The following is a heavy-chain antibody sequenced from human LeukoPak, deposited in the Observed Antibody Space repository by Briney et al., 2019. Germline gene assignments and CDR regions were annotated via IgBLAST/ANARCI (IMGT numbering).Heavy chain of an antibody. CDR2: IYSGGST. CDR3: ARAVKNNSPDDTAMAPLYY. J-gene: IGHJ4*02. D-gene: IGHD5-18*01. Sequence: QAGGSLRLSCAASGFTVSSNYMSWVRQAPGKGLEWVSVIYSGGSTYYADSVKGRFTISRDNSKNTLYLQMNSLRAEDTAVYYCARAVKNNSPDDTAMAPLYYWGQGTLVTVSS. V-gene: IGHV3-53*01. CDR1: GFTVSSNY.